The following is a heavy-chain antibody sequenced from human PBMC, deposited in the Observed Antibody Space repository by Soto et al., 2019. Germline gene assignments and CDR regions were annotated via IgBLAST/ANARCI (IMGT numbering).Heavy chain of an antibody. CDR1: GGTFSSYP. V-gene: IGHV1-69*12. D-gene: IGHD5-12*01. CDR3: ARAPDSAYDYCAY. CDR2: IIPIFGTA. Sequence: QVQLVQSGAEVKKPGSSVKVSCKTSGGTFSSYPITWVRQAPGQGLEWMGGIIPIFGTANYAQKFQGRVTITADESTSTSYMELNSLRSEDTAGYDCARAPDSAYDYCAYWGQGTLVTVSS. J-gene: IGHJ4*02.